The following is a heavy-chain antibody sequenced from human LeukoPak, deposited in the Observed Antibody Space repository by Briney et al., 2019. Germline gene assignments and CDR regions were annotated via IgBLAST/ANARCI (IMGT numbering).Heavy chain of an antibody. CDR2: IYYSGST. D-gene: IGHD5-12*01. CDR3: ARGRGYDPVVFYFDY. V-gene: IGHV4-59*12. J-gene: IGHJ4*02. Sequence: IPSETLSLTCTVSGGSISIYYWSWIRQPPGKGLEWIGYIYYSGSTNYNPSLKSRVTISVDTSKNQFSLNLTSVTAADTALYYCARGRGYDPVVFYFDYWGQGNLVTVSS. CDR1: GGSISIYY.